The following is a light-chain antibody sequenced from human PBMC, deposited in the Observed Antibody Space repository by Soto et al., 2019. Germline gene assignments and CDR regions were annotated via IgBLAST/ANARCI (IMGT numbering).Light chain of an antibody. CDR3: QQYHHWPVT. J-gene: IGKJ4*01. CDR2: GAS. CDR1: QSVTIN. V-gene: IGKV3-15*01. Sequence: EIVLTQSPGTLSLSPGERATLSCRASQSVTINLAWYQHTPGQSPRLLISGASSGATGLPSRFSGSGSGTDFTLTINSPQSEDAAVYYCQQYHHWPVTFGGGTKVDIK.